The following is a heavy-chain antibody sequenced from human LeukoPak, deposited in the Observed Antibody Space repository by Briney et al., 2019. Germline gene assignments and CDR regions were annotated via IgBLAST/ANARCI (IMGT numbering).Heavy chain of an antibody. J-gene: IGHJ4*02. CDR2: INHSGST. D-gene: IGHD6-19*01. V-gene: IGHV4-34*01. CDR1: GGSFSGYY. CDR3: ARGRNSSGWYRY. Sequence: SENLSRTCAVYGGSFSGYYWSWIRQPPGKGLEWIGEINHSGSTNYNPSLKSRVTISVDTSKNQFSLKLSSVTAADTAVYYCARGRNSSGWYRYWGQGTLVTVSS.